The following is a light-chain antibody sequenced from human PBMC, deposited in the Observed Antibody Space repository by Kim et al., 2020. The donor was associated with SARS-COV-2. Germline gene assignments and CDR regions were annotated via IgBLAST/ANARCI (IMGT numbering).Light chain of an antibody. CDR2: GAS. Sequence: PGERATLSCRASQSISSEFLAWYQQISGQPPRLLIFGASNRAAGIQDRFSGGGSGTDFTLTITRLEPADSAVYYCQQYTTSPPAYTFGQGTKLEI. V-gene: IGKV3-20*01. CDR3: QQYTTSPPAYT. J-gene: IGKJ2*01. CDR1: QSISSEF.